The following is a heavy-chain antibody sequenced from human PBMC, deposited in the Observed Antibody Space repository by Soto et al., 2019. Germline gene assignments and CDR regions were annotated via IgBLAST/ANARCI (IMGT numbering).Heavy chain of an antibody. CDR2: ISNSGNNI. V-gene: IGHV3-48*02. CDR1: GYTFSSYN. CDR3: VRWDYYDSSGCYGLDF. D-gene: IGHD3-22*01. J-gene: IGHJ4*02. Sequence: PGGSLRLSCSVSGYTFSSYNMNWVRQTPAKGLEWLAYISNSGNNIYYADSVKGRFTISRDNAKNSLYLQMNSLRDEDTALYFCVRWDYYDSSGCYGLDFWGQGTLVTVSS.